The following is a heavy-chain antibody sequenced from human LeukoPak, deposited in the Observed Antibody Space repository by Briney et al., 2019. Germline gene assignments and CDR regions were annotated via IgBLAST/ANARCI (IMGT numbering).Heavy chain of an antibody. V-gene: IGHV4-38-2*02. Sequence: PSETLSLTCTVSGFSISSGHYWGWVRQPPGAGLEWIGSVYQSGTTYYNPSLKSRVSTSVDMSKNQFSLRLRPVTAADTAVYYCARIFIRNGYSSYFDCWGQGTLVTVSS. CDR1: GFSISSGHY. CDR3: ARIFIRNGYSSYFDC. D-gene: IGHD5-18*01. CDR2: VYQSGTT. J-gene: IGHJ4*02.